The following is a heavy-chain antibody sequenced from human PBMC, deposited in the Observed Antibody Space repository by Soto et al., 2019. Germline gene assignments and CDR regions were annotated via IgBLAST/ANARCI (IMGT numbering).Heavy chain of an antibody. D-gene: IGHD2-15*01. CDR1: GFTFSNYA. V-gene: IGHV3-23*01. Sequence: EVQLLDSGGGLVQPGGSLRLSCAASGFTFSNYARSWVRQAPGKGREWVSGVGGSGDSTYYADSVKGRFTISRDNSKDTQYRKMNSLRAEDTAVYSCAKSPLGYCSGGSCYPPHSFAYWGQGALSPSPQ. J-gene: IGHJ4*02. CDR3: AKSPLGYCSGGSCYPPHSFAY. CDR2: VGGSGDST.